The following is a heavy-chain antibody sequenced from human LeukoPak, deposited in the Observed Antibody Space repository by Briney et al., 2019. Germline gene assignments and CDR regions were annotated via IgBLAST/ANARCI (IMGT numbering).Heavy chain of an antibody. Sequence: GGSLRLSCAASEFVFSSYVMSWVRQAPGKGLEWVSSISGSGDNTYYADSVKGRFTISRDSSKNTLFLQMNSLRVEDTAVYYCAREAPRRGETRDGYRWGQGTLVTVSS. V-gene: IGHV3-23*01. J-gene: IGHJ4*02. CDR2: ISGSGDNT. CDR3: AREAPRRGETRDGYR. D-gene: IGHD5-24*01. CDR1: EFVFSSYV.